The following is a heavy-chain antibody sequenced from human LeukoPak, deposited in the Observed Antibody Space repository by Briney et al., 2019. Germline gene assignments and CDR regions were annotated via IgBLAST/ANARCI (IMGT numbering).Heavy chain of an antibody. CDR2: ISAYNGNT. CDR3: ARDAGYQPNYYYYYGMDV. D-gene: IGHD2-15*01. Sequence: ASVKVSCKASGYTFTSYGISRVRQAPGQGLEWMGWISAYNGNTNYAQKLQGRVTMTTDTSTSTAYMELRSLRSDDTAVYYCARDAGYQPNYYYYYGMDVWGQGTTVTVSS. V-gene: IGHV1-18*01. J-gene: IGHJ6*02. CDR1: GYTFTSYG.